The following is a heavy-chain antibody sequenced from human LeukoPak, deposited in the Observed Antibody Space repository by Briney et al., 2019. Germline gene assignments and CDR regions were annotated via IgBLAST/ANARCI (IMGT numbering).Heavy chain of an antibody. CDR3: ARFITIFGVVIRYFDY. V-gene: IGHV3-21*01. Sequence: PGGSLRLSCAASGFTFSSYSMNWVRQAPGKGLEWVSSISSSSSYIYYADSVKGRFTISRDNAKNSLYLQMNSLRAEDTAVYYCARFITIFGVVIRYFDYWGQGTLVTVSS. CDR1: GFTFSSYS. CDR2: ISSSSSYI. D-gene: IGHD3-3*01. J-gene: IGHJ4*02.